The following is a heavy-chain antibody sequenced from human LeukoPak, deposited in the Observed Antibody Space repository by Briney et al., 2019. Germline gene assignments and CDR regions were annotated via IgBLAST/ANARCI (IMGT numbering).Heavy chain of an antibody. V-gene: IGHV3-30-3*01. CDR1: GFTFSSYA. Sequence: GGSLRLSCAASGFTFSSYAMHWVRQAPGKGLEWVAVISYDGSNKYYADSVKGRFTISRDNSKNTLYLQMNSLRAEDTAVYYCARDRVVRGVNYFDYWGRGTLVTVSS. CDR3: ARDRVVRGVNYFDY. CDR2: ISYDGSNK. J-gene: IGHJ4*02. D-gene: IGHD3-10*01.